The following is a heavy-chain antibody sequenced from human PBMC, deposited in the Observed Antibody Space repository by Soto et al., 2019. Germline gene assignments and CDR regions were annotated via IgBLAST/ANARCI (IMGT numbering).Heavy chain of an antibody. CDR2: IFSNDEK. CDR1: GFSLTNARMA. V-gene: IGHV2-26*01. Sequence: QVTLKESGPVLVKPTETLTLTCTVSGFSLTNARMAVSWIRQPPGKALEWLAHIFSNDEKSYSTSLQSRLTISRDTSKSQVVRTMTTMDPVDTATYYCARIAAAGTKGWFDPWGQGTLVTVSS. D-gene: IGHD6-13*01. J-gene: IGHJ5*02. CDR3: ARIAAAGTKGWFDP.